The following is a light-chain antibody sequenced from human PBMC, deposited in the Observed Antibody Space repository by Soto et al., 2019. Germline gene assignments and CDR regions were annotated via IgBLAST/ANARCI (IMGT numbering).Light chain of an antibody. J-gene: IGLJ1*01. CDR3: SSFTSNISHV. CDR2: DVS. CDR1: SSDVGGYNY. V-gene: IGLV2-14*01. Sequence: QSALTQPASVSGSPGQSITISCTGTSSDVGGYNYVSWYQQHPGKAPKLMIYDVSDRPSGVSNRFSGSKSGNTASLTISGLQAEDEADYYCSSFTSNISHVFGTGTQLTVL.